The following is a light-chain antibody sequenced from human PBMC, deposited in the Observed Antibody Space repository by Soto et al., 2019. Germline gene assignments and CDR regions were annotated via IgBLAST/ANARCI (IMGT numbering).Light chain of an antibody. Sequence: QSVLAQPASVSGSPGQSITISCTGTSSDVGRYNYVAWYQQHPGKAPKVLIFGVSNRPSGVSSRFSGSKSGNTASLNISGLQAEDEADYYCSSYATSSTLVFGTGTKVTVL. V-gene: IGLV2-14*01. J-gene: IGLJ1*01. CDR2: GVS. CDR1: SSDVGRYNY. CDR3: SSYATSSTLV.